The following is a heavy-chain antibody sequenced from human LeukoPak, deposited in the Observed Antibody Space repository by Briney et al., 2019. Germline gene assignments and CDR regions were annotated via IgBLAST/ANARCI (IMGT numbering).Heavy chain of an antibody. CDR2: VKHDGSEK. Sequence: PGGSLRLSCAASGFTFSSYWMSWVRQAPGKGLEWVANVKHDGSEKYYVDSVKGRFTISRDNAKNSLYLQMNSLRAEDTAVYYCAREFDDYVWGSYRYPILDYWGPGTLVTVSS. J-gene: IGHJ4*02. D-gene: IGHD3-16*02. V-gene: IGHV3-7*03. CDR1: GFTFSSYW. CDR3: AREFDDYVWGSYRYPILDY.